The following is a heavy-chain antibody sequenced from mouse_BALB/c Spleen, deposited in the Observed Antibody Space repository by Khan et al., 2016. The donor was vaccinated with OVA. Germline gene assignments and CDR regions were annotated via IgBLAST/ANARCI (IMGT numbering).Heavy chain of an antibody. V-gene: IGHV1-77*01. Sequence: VKLPESGPELVKPGASVKMSCKASGYTFTDYVMHWVKQRIGQGLEWIGQIYPGSDGTYYNEKFKGKATLTADRSSSTAYMQLSSLTSEDSAVYFCARAGWDVFAYWGQGTLVTVSA. CDR2: IYPGSDGT. D-gene: IGHD4-1*01. J-gene: IGHJ3*01. CDR3: ARAGWDVFAY. CDR1: GYTFTDYV.